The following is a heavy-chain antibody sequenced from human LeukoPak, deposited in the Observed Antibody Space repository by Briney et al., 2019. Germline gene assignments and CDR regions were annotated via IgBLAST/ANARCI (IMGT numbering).Heavy chain of an antibody. CDR1: GGTFSNDS. Sequence: GASVKVSCKVSGGTFSNDSITWVRQAPGQGLEWVGGITPIFATPNYAPKLQGRLTINADGSTSTVYMELRSLRSEDTAVYFCARGPPPLYSGSYRPLDHWGQGTLVTVSS. D-gene: IGHD1-26*01. CDR2: ITPIFATP. J-gene: IGHJ4*02. CDR3: ARGPPPLYSGSYRPLDH. V-gene: IGHV1-69*13.